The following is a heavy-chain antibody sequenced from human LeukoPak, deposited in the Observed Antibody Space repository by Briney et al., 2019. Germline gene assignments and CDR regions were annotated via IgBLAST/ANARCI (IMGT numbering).Heavy chain of an antibody. CDR1: GYTFTGYY. Sequence: ASVKVSCKASGYTFTGYYMHWVRQAPGQGLEWMGWINPNSGGTNYAQKFQGRVTMTRDTSISTAYMELSRLRSDDTAVYYCAGDRDSFGSGSPAAYWGQGTLVTVSS. V-gene: IGHV1-2*02. CDR3: AGDRDSFGSGSPAAY. CDR2: INPNSGGT. D-gene: IGHD3-10*01. J-gene: IGHJ4*02.